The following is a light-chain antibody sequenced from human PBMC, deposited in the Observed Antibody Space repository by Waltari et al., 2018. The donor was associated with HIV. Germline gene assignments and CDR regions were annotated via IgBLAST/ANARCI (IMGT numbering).Light chain of an antibody. V-gene: IGLV1-47*01. CDR1: SSNIQNDN. J-gene: IGLJ1*01. CDR2: KNF. CDR3: VGWDSSLSAYV. Sequence: QSFLTQPPSASGTPGQTVTISCSGSSSNIQNDNVNWYQQLPGMTPKLLIYKNFLRPSGVPDRFAASKSGTSASLTISGLRSADEADYYCVGWDSSLSAYVFGAGTKVAVL.